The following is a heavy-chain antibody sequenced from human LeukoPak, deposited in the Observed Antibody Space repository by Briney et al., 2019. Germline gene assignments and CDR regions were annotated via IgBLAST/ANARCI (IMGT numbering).Heavy chain of an antibody. V-gene: IGHV3-7*01. Sequence: PGGSLRLSCAASGFIFSDFWMTWVRQAPGKGLEWVANMNRDGSEKHYVDSVKGRFTISRDNAKNLLFLQMNNLRAEDTAVYYCARDLDTAMDRGAFDIWGQGTMVTVSS. CDR3: ARDLDTAMDRGAFDI. J-gene: IGHJ3*02. CDR1: GFIFSDFW. CDR2: MNRDGSEK. D-gene: IGHD5-18*01.